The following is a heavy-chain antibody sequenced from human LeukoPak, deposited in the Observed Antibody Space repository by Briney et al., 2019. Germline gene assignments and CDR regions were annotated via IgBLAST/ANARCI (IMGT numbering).Heavy chain of an antibody. V-gene: IGHV3-30*18. D-gene: IGHD6-19*01. J-gene: IGHJ4*02. CDR1: GFTFSSYG. CDR2: ISYDGSNK. Sequence: PGRSLSLSCAASGFTFSSYGMRWVRQAPGKGREWVAVISYDGSNKYYADSVKGRFTISRDNSKNTLYLQMNSLRAEDTAVYYCAKDNPNSSGWYWWGQGTLVTVSS. CDR3: AKDNPNSSGWYW.